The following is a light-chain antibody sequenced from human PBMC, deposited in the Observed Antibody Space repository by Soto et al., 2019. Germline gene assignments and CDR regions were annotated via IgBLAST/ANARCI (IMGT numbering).Light chain of an antibody. CDR1: QSLNSK. CDR3: QQYDFWPRT. CDR2: GAS. V-gene: IGKV3-15*01. Sequence: EIVMTQSPATLSVSPGQSATLSCRASQSLNSKLAWYQQKPGQAPRLLIYGASTRATGIPARFSGSGSGTEFTLTISSLQSEDFAVYYCQQYDFWPRTFGQGTKVESK. J-gene: IGKJ1*01.